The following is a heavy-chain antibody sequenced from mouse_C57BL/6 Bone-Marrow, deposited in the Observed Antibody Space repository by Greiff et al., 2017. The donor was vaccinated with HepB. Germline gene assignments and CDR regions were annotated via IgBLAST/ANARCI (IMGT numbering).Heavy chain of an antibody. D-gene: IGHD2-5*01. CDR1: GFSFNTYA. CDR3: VRCYSNYWYFDV. CDR2: IRSKSNNYAT. Sequence: EVQGVESGGGLVQPKGSLKLSCAASGFSFNTYAMNWVRQAPGKGLEWVARIRSKSNNYATYYADSVKDRFTISRDDSESMLYLQMNNLKTEDTAMYYCVRCYSNYWYFDVWGTGTTVTVSS. V-gene: IGHV10-1*01. J-gene: IGHJ1*03.